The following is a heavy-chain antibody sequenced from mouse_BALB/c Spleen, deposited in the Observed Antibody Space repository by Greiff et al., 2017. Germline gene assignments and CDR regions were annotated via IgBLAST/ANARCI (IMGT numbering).Heavy chain of an antibody. CDR3: ARPSITTVVAPAY. CDR2: ISSGGST. D-gene: IGHD1-1*01. J-gene: IGHJ3*01. CDR1: GFTFSSYA. V-gene: IGHV5-6-5*01. Sequence: EVKLVESGGGLVKPGGSLKLSCAASGFTFSSYAMSWVRQTPEKRLEWVASISSGGSTYYPDSVKGRFTISRDNARNILYLQMSSLRSEDTAMYYCARPSITTVVAPAYWGQGTLVTVSA.